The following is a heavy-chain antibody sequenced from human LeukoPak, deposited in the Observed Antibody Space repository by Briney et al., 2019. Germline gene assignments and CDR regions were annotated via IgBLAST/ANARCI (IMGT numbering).Heavy chain of an antibody. CDR2: ISSGSYSH. J-gene: IGHJ5*02. V-gene: IGHV3-11*01. CDR3: ARGKRTFDP. Sequence: GGSLRLSCVVSGFALTDNYMSWIRQAPGKEPEWVAYISSGSYSHYYADSVRGRFTISRDNSKNSLYLEMSDLRVEDTALYYCARGKRTFDPWGQGTLVTVTS. CDR1: GFALTDNY.